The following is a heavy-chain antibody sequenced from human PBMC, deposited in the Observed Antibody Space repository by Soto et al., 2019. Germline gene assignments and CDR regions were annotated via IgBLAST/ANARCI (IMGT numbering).Heavy chain of an antibody. CDR1: GFSLSTRGVA. D-gene: IGHD5-12*01. V-gene: IGHV2-5*02. Sequence: QITLKESGPTLVKPTQTLTLTCTFSGFSLSTRGVAVGWFRQPPGKALEWLALIYWDEDKWYSPSLKSRLTITDDTSQNQVVLTMTNMHTVDTATYYCAHRPRGYAYSFDSWGQGTLVTVSS. CDR2: IYWDEDK. CDR3: AHRPRGYAYSFDS. J-gene: IGHJ4*02.